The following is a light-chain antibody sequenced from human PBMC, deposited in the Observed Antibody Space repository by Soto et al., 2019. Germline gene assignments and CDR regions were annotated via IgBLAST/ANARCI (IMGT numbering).Light chain of an antibody. CDR3: QQYNNWPPLT. J-gene: IGKJ3*01. V-gene: IGKV3-15*01. CDR2: GAS. Sequence: EIVMTQSPATLSVSPGERVTLSCRASQSVSRSLAWYQQKPGQAPRLLIYGASTRATGIPARFSGSGSGTECTLTISSLQSEDFAVYYCQQYNNWPPLTFGPGTKVDIK. CDR1: QSVSRS.